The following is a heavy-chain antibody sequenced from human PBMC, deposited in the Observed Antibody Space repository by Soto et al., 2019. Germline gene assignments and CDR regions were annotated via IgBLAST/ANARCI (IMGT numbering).Heavy chain of an antibody. CDR3: ARHFYDILTGYYPLPIYYYYYMDV. CDR2: MNPNSGNT. J-gene: IGHJ6*03. V-gene: IGHV1-8*01. CDR1: GYTFTSYD. Sequence: ASVKVSCKASGYTFTSYDINWVRQATGQGLEWMGWMNPNSGNTGYAQKFQGRVTMTRNTSISTAYMELSSLRSEDTAVYYCARHFYDILTGYYPLPIYYYYYMDVWGKGTTVTVSS. D-gene: IGHD3-9*01.